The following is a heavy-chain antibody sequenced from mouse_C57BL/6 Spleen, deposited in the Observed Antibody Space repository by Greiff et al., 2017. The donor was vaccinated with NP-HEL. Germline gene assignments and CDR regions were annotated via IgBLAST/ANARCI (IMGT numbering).Heavy chain of an antibody. V-gene: IGHV10-1*01. J-gene: IGHJ1*03. CDR1: GFSFNTYA. Sequence: DVHLVESGGGLVQPKGSLKLSCAASGFSFNTYAMNWVRQAPGKGLEWVARIRSKSNNYATYYADSVKDRFTISRDDSESMLYLQMNNLKTEDTAMYYCVRPHYYGSSFDVWGTGTTVTVSS. CDR3: VRPHYYGSSFDV. CDR2: IRSKSNNYAT. D-gene: IGHD1-1*01.